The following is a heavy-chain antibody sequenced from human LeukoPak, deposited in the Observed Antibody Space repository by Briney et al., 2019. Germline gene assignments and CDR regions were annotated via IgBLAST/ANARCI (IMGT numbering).Heavy chain of an antibody. Sequence: EGSLRLSCAASGFTFSTYGMHWVRQAPGKGLEWGAAISYDGTNKHYADSVKGRFTISRDNSKNMLYLQMNSLRAEDTALYYCAETGPTDFWGQGTLVTVSS. V-gene: IGHV3-30*03. CDR3: AETGPTDF. J-gene: IGHJ4*02. CDR2: ISYDGTNK. CDR1: GFTFSTYG. D-gene: IGHD3-9*01.